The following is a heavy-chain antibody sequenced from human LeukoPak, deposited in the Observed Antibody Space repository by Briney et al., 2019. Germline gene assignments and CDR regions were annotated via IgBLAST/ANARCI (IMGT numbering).Heavy chain of an antibody. Sequence: ASVKVSCKASGYTFTSYYMHWVRQAPGQGLEWMGIINPSGGSTSYAQKFQGRVTMTRDTSTSTVYMELSSLRSEDTAVYYCARAFMVRDFIDRFDPWGQGTLVTVSS. V-gene: IGHV1-46*01. D-gene: IGHD3-10*01. CDR1: GYTFTSYY. CDR2: INPSGGST. CDR3: ARAFMVRDFIDRFDP. J-gene: IGHJ5*02.